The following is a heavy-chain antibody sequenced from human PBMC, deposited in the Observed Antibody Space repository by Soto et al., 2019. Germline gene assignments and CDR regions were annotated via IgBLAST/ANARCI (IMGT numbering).Heavy chain of an antibody. D-gene: IGHD3-10*01. CDR3: ARRTMVLPRAGFDP. J-gene: IGHJ5*02. Sequence: QVQLQESGPGLVKPSQTPSLTCTVSGGSISSGDYYWSWIRQPPGKGLEWIGYIYYSGSTYYNPSLKSRVTXXVXTXRNQFSLKLSSVTAADTAVYYCARRTMVLPRAGFDPWGQGTLVTVSS. CDR2: IYYSGST. V-gene: IGHV4-30-4*01. CDR1: GGSISSGDYY.